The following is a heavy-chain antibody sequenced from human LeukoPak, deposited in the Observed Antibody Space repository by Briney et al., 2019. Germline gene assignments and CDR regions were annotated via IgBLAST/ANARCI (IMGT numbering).Heavy chain of an antibody. CDR3: AKSYGSGGYYYGMDV. CDR1: GYTFTGYY. D-gene: IGHD3-10*01. J-gene: IGHJ6*04. Sequence: GASVKVSCKASGYTFTGYYMHWVRQAPGQGLEWMGWINPNSDGTNYAQKFQGWVTMTRDTSISTAYMELSRLRSDDTAVYYCAKSYGSGGYYYGMDVWGKGTTVTVSS. CDR2: INPNSDGT. V-gene: IGHV1-2*04.